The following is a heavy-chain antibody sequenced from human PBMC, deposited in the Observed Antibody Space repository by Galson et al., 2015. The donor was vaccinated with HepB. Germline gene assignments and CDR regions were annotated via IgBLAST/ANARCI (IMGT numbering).Heavy chain of an antibody. D-gene: IGHD3-16*01. V-gene: IGHV3-48*01. CDR2: IGKTSRGI. J-gene: IGHJ4*02. CDR3: VRWGSFDS. Sequence: SLRLSCAASGFNFSAYSMNWVRQAPGEGLQRVSYIGKTSRGIYYTDSVKGRFTISRDNAKNSVTLQMNGLRVEDTAVYYCVRWGSFDSWGQGTLVIVSS. CDR1: GFNFSAYS.